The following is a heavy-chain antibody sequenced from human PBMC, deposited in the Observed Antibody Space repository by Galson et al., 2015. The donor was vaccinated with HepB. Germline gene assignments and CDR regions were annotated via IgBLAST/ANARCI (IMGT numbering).Heavy chain of an antibody. CDR3: AKDREQQLVPTGFDY. D-gene: IGHD6-13*01. Sequence: SLRLSCAASGFSFSGYWMHWVRQAPGKGLVWVSRINSDGLNTNYVDSVKGRFTISRDNAMNTLYLQVNSLRAEDTAVYYCAKDREQQLVPTGFDYWGQGTLVTVSS. V-gene: IGHV3-74*01. J-gene: IGHJ4*02. CDR2: INSDGLNT. CDR1: GFSFSGYW.